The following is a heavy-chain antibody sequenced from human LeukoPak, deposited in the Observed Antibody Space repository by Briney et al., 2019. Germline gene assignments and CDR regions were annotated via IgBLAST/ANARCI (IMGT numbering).Heavy chain of an antibody. CDR3: ARVMVDTAMAPNDY. D-gene: IGHD5-18*01. J-gene: IGHJ4*02. CDR1: GGSFSGYY. CDR2: INHSGST. V-gene: IGHV4-34*01. Sequence: SETLSLTCAVYGGSFSGYYWSWIRQPPGKGLEWIGEINHSGSTNYNPSLKSRVTISVDTSKNQFSLKLSSVTAVDAAVYYCARVMVDTAMAPNDYWGQGTLVTVSS.